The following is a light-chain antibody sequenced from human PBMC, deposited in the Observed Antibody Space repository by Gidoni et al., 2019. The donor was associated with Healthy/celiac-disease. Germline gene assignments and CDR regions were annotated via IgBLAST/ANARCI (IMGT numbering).Light chain of an antibody. CDR1: QGISNY. Sequence: DIQITQSPSSLSASVGDRVTITCRASQGISNYLAWYQQKPRKVPKLLIYAASTLQSGVPSRFSGSGSGTDFTLTISSLQPEDVATYYCQKYNSAPPFTFGPGTKVDIK. CDR3: QKYNSAPPFT. J-gene: IGKJ3*01. V-gene: IGKV1-27*01. CDR2: AAS.